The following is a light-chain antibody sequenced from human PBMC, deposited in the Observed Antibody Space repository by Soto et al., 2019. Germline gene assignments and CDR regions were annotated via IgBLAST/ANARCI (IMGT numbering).Light chain of an antibody. V-gene: IGKV1-5*03. CDR1: QNIGVW. Sequence: TQMTQSPSTLSTSVGHCLTIADLASQNIGVWLAWYQQKPGKVPSLLIYKTSTLEDGVPSRFSGTGSGTEFTLTISSLQPDDFATYYCQHYNSYSEASAQGTKVDI. J-gene: IGKJ1*01. CDR2: KTS. CDR3: QHYNSYSEA.